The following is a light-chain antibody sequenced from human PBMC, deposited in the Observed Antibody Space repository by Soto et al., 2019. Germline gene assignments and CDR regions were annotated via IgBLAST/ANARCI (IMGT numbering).Light chain of an antibody. CDR2: GAS. Sequence: AIQMTQSPSSLSASVGDRVTITCRASQDIRKDLAWYQQKPGKAPQILIYGASSRATGVPDRFSGGGSGTDFTLSISSLQSEHLGVYYCQQDSSWPLTFGGGTKVAI. CDR3: QQDSSWPLT. V-gene: IGKV1-13*02. J-gene: IGKJ4*01. CDR1: QDIRKD.